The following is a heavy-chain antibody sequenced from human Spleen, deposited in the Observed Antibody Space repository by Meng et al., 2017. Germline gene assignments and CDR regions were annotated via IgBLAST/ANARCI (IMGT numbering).Heavy chain of an antibody. CDR3: ATRGNPYLNC. CDR2: INTYNGKT. Sequence: QLGQSGAVVKTPGASWKVSCEASGYTLSSDGFSWVRQAPGRGLEWLGWINTYNGKTDYAQKFQGRITMTTDTFTSTAYMELRNLRSDDTAVYYCATRGNPYLNCWGQGTLVTVSS. V-gene: IGHV1-18*01. CDR1: GYTLSSDG. J-gene: IGHJ4*02.